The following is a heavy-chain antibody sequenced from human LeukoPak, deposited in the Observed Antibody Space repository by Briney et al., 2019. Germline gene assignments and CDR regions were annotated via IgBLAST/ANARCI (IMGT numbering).Heavy chain of an antibody. V-gene: IGHV4-59*01. Sequence: SETLSLTCTVSGGSISSYYWSWIRQPPGKGLEWIACISYSGSTKYNPSLKSRVTISVDTSKNQLSLKLSSVTAADTAVYYCARGRNLEWFDYWGQGTLVTVSS. CDR3: ARGRNLEWFDY. CDR2: ISYSGST. D-gene: IGHD3-3*01. J-gene: IGHJ5*01. CDR1: GGSISSYY.